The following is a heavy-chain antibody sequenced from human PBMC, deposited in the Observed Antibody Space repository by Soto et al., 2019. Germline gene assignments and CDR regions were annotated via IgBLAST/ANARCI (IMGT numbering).Heavy chain of an antibody. V-gene: IGHV3-43D*03. J-gene: IGHJ4*02. CDR3: AKESGGAYDY. CDR1: GFTFDDYA. Sequence: GGSLRLSCAASGFTFDDYAMHWVRQAPGKGLEWVSLISWDGGSTYYADSVKGRFTISRDNSKNSLYLQMNSLRAEDTALYYCAKESGGAYDYCGQGTLVTVSS. D-gene: IGHD1-26*01. CDR2: ISWDGGST.